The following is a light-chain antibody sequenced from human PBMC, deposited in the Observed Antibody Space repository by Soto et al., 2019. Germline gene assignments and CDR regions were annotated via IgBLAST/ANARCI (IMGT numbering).Light chain of an antibody. CDR2: DVS. Sequence: QSALTQPASVSGSPGQSITISCTGTSSDVGGYNYVSWYQQHPGKDPKLMIYDVSHRPSGVSNRFSGFKSANTASLPISGLLDEDEADYYCRSYTSRSTKVVGTRTKLTVL. V-gene: IGLV2-14*01. J-gene: IGLJ1*01. CDR1: SSDVGGYNY. CDR3: RSYTSRSTKV.